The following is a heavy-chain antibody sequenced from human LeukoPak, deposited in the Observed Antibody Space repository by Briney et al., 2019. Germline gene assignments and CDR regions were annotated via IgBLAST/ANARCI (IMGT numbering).Heavy chain of an antibody. CDR3: ARDQGSSTTPPNIKGRFDP. CDR1: GFTFSNHG. Sequence: GGSLRLSCAASGFTFSNHGMHWVRQAPGKGLEWVALIWYDGSNKEYAESVKGRFTISRDNSKNTLYLQMNSLRDEDTAVYYCARDQGSSTTPPNIKGRFDPWNEGTLVTVS. J-gene: IGHJ5*02. V-gene: IGHV3-33*01. CDR2: IWYDGSNK. D-gene: IGHD1/OR15-1a*01.